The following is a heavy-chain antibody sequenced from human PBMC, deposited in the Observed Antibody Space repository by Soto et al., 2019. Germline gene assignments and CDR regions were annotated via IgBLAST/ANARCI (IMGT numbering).Heavy chain of an antibody. Sequence: EVQLVESGGGLVQPGGSLRLSCAASGFTFSSYWMSWVRQAPGKGLEWVANIKQDGSEKYYVDSVKGRFTISRDNGKNYLYLQMNSLRAEDTAVYYCARGRGDYDYIWGSYRLSGAFDIWGQGTMVTVSS. CDR1: GFTFSSYW. CDR3: ARGRGDYDYIWGSYRLSGAFDI. J-gene: IGHJ3*02. D-gene: IGHD3-16*02. CDR2: IKQDGSEK. V-gene: IGHV3-7*01.